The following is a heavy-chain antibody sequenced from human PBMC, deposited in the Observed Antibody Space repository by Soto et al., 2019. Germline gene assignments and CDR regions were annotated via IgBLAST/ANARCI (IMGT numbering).Heavy chain of an antibody. D-gene: IGHD2-8*01. CDR2: TYYRSKWYT. V-gene: IGHV6-1*01. CDR3: ARLIGDSWLDS. Sequence: QVQLQQSGPRLVKPSQTLSLTCAISGDSVSSNSATWDWIRQSPSRGLEWLGRTYYRSKWYTDYADSVKGRITINPDTSNNHLSLQLDSVTPDDTAVYYCARLIGDSWLDSWGQGTLVTVSS. CDR1: GDSVSSNSAT. J-gene: IGHJ5*01.